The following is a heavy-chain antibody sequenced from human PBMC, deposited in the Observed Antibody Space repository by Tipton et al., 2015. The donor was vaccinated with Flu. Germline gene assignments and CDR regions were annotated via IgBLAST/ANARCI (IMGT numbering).Heavy chain of an antibody. V-gene: IGHV4-38-2*01. D-gene: IGHD4-11*01. CDR3: ARRDYSNYVSDPKSWFDP. J-gene: IGHJ5*02. CDR2: VSRSGST. Sequence: LSCAVSGDSISSDYHWGWIRQFPGKGLEWIGTVSRSGSTVYNPSLTSRVTISIDRSKNQFSLNLKPVTAADMAVYYCARRDYSNYVSDPKSWFDPWGQGTLVAVPS. CDR1: GDSISSDYH.